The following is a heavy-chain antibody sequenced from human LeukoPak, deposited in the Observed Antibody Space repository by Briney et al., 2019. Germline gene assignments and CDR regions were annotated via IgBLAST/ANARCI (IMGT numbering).Heavy chain of an antibody. J-gene: IGHJ5*02. CDR3: ARTGITMVRGAKNWFDP. V-gene: IGHV1-2*02. D-gene: IGHD3-10*01. CDR2: INPNSGGT. CDR1: GYTFTGYY. Sequence: ASVKVSCKASGYTFTGYYMHWVRQAPGQGLEWMGWINPNSGGTNYAQKFQGRVTMTRDTSISTAYMELSRLRSDDTAVYYCARTGITMVRGAKNWFDPWGQGTLVTVSS.